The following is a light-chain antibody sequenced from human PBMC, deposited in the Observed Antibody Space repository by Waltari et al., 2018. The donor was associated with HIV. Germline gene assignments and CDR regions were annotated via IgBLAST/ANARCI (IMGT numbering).Light chain of an antibody. V-gene: IGKV4-1*01. J-gene: IGKJ2*01. CDR1: QRVLYSSNNKRY. Sequence: DIVMSQSPDSLAVSLCAGATVNGKSSQRVLYSSNNKRYLTWYQQKPGQPTKLLIYWASTRQSGVPGRVNGIGSGTDFTRTIRSLQAEGVEVYYCQQYVSTPDTFGQGTKLQIK. CDR2: WAS. CDR3: QQYVSTPDT.